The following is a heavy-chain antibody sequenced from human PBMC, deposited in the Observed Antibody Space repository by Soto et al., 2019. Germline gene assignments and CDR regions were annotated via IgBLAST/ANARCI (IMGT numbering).Heavy chain of an antibody. CDR2: INPSGGST. CDR3: ARDREPEYDYIWGSYRLGGWFDP. J-gene: IGHJ5*02. Sequence: ASVKVSCKASGYTFTSYYMHWVRQAPGQGLEWMGIINPSGGSTSYAQKFQGRVTMTRDTSTSTVYMELSSLRSEDTAVYYCARDREPEYDYIWGSYRLGGWFDPWGQGTLVTVSS. V-gene: IGHV1-46*03. CDR1: GYTFTSYY. D-gene: IGHD3-16*02.